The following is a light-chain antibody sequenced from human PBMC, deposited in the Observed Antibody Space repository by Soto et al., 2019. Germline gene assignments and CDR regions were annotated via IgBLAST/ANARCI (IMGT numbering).Light chain of an antibody. CDR2: GTS. Sequence: DSVLTRSPATLSLSQGERATLSCRAGQRIATSYLGWYQQKPGQAPRLLIYGTSKRAADIPDRFSGSGSGTDFTLTISRLEAEDSAVYCCQQYGSSPRTFGQGTKVDTK. CDR3: QQYGSSPRT. CDR1: QRIATSY. J-gene: IGKJ1*01. V-gene: IGKV3-20*01.